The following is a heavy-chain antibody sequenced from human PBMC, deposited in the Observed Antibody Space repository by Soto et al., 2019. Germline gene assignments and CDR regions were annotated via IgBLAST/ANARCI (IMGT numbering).Heavy chain of an antibody. CDR1: GFTFSSYA. J-gene: IGHJ3*02. D-gene: IGHD3-3*01. CDR2: ISGSGGST. V-gene: IGHV3-23*01. CDR3: ARSLTYYDFWSGYYTPDYDDAFDI. Sequence: EVQLLESGGGLVQPGGSLRLSCAASGFTFSSYAMSWVRQAPGKGLEWVSAISGSGGSTYYADSVKGRFTISRDNSKHTLYLQMNSLRAEDTAVYYCARSLTYYDFWSGYYTPDYDDAFDIWGQGTMVTVSS.